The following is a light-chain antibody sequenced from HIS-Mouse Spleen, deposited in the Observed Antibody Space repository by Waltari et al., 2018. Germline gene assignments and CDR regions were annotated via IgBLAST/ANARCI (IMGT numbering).Light chain of an antibody. V-gene: IGLV2-14*01. Sequence: QSALTQPASVSGSPGQSTTISCTGTSSSVCGYNYVPWYQQHPGKAPTLMTYEVSNRPSGVSNRFSGSKSGNTASLTISGLQAEDEADYYCSSYTSSSTLWVFGGGTKLTVL. CDR3: SSYTSSSTLWV. CDR2: EVS. CDR1: SSSVCGYNY. J-gene: IGLJ3*02.